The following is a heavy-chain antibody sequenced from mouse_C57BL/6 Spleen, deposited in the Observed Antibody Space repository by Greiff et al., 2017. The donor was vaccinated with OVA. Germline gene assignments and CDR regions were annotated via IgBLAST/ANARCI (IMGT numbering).Heavy chain of an antibody. Sequence: QVQLQQPGAELVRPGSSVKLSCKASGYTFTSYWMDWVKQRPGQGLEWIGNIYPSDSETHYNQKFKDKATLTVDKSSSTAYMQLSSLTSEDSAVYYCVRSNYDFDYWGQGTTLTVSS. V-gene: IGHV1-61*01. J-gene: IGHJ2*01. CDR3: VRSNYDFDY. CDR2: IYPSDSET. D-gene: IGHD2-5*01. CDR1: GYTFTSYW.